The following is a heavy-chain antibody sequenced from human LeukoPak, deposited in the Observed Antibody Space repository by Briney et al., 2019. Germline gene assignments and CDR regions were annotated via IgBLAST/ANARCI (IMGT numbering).Heavy chain of an antibody. CDR2: ISSRSSYI. Sequence: GGSLRLSCAASGFTFSSYTMNWVRQAPGKGVEWGSSISSRSSYIYYADSVKGGFTISRDNAKNSLYLQMNSLRAEDTAVYYCARSLVVGATYPYHWGQGTLVTVSS. CDR3: ARSLVVGATYPYH. D-gene: IGHD1-26*01. V-gene: IGHV3-21*01. CDR1: GFTFSSYT. J-gene: IGHJ5*02.